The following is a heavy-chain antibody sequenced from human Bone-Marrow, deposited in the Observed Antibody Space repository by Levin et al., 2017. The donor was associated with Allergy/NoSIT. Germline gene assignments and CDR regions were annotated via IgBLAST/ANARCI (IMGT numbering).Heavy chain of an antibody. CDR1: GFTFSAYN. D-gene: IGHD2-2*01. Sequence: SCVVSGFTFSAYNMNWVRQAPGKGLEWVSYISRTSDAMYYADSVKGRFTISRDNDKNSLYLQMSGLRAEDTAVYYCARDTHCTSSRCYEGYFDLWGRGTLVTVSS. CDR3: ARDTHCTSSRCYEGYFDL. J-gene: IGHJ2*01. CDR2: ISRTSDAM. V-gene: IGHV3-48*01.